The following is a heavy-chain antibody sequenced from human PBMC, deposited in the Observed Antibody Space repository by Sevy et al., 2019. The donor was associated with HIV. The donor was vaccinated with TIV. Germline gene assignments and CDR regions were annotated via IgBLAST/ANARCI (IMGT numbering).Heavy chain of an antibody. V-gene: IGHV1-24*01. D-gene: IGHD3-22*01. CDR2: FDPEDGET. CDR3: ATTKDYYDSSGYYFDY. Sequence: ASVKVSCKVSEYTLSELSMHWVRQAAGKGLEWMGSFDPEDGETIYAQKFQGRVTMTEDTSTDTAYMELSSLRSEDTAVYYCATTKDYYDSSGYYFDYWGQGTLVTVSS. CDR1: EYTLSELS. J-gene: IGHJ4*02.